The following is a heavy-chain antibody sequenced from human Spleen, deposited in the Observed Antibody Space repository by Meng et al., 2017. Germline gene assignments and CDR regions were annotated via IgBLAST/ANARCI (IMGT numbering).Heavy chain of an antibody. Sequence: QWQLGQSCTEVKKPGASVKVSCKSSGYTFTCYSMHWVRRAPGPGRGLMGRIDPKCGDSHYAQRLQGRVTLTGDTSISTAYMELSGLRSDATAMYYCARDEGISAAGKLFGDYWGQGTLVTVSS. D-gene: IGHD6-13*01. CDR2: IDPKCGDS. CDR1: GYTFTCYS. CDR3: ARDEGISAAGKLFGDY. V-gene: IGHV1-2*02. J-gene: IGHJ4*02.